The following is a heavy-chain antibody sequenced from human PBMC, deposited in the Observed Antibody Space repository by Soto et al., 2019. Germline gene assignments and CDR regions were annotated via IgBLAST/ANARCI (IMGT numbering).Heavy chain of an antibody. CDR2: ISGSGGSI. CDR3: VSVSPILGY. Sequence: PGGSLRLSCAASGFTFSSYTMSWVRQAPGRGLEWVSGISGSGGSIDYADSAKGRFTISRDNSKNTLYLQMNSLRAEDTAVYYCVSVSPILGYWGQGTLVTVSS. V-gene: IGHV3-23*01. D-gene: IGHD1-20*01. J-gene: IGHJ4*02. CDR1: GFTFSSYT.